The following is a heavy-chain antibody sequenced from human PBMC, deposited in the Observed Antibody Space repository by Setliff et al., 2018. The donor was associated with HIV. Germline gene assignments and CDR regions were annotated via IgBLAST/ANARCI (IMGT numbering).Heavy chain of an antibody. CDR1: GGSISSYY. J-gene: IGHJ5*02. CDR3: ARGFLRSRRRWFDP. Sequence: PPETLSLTCTVSGGSISSYYWSWIRQPPGKGLEWIGYIFYSGSTNYNPSLKSRVTISVDASKNQFSLRLSSVTAADTAVYYCARGFLRSRRRWFDPWGQGTLVTVSS. CDR2: IFYSGST. V-gene: IGHV4-59*01. D-gene: IGHD4-17*01.